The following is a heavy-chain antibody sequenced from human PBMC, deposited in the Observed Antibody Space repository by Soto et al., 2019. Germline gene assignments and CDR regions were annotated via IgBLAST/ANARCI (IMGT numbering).Heavy chain of an antibody. CDR3: ARDRPRWLQFYYYYGMVD. V-gene: IGHV1-69*13. CDR2: IIPIFGTA. Sequence: SVKVSCKAPGGTFSSYAISRVRQAPGQGLEWMGGIIPIFGTANYAQKFQGRFTITADESTSTAYMELSSLRSEDTAVYYCARDRPRWLQFYYYYGMVDWGQGTTVTVSS. CDR1: GGTFSSYA. J-gene: IGHJ6*02. D-gene: IGHD5-12*01.